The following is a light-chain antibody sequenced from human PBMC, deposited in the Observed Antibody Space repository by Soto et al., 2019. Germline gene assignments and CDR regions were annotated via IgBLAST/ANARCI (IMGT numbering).Light chain of an antibody. V-gene: IGLV1-40*01. CDR2: GNT. Sequence: QSVMTQPPSVSGAPGHRFTISFTGSISNIGAGYPLHWYQQLPVTAPKLIINGNTNRPSGVTDRFSGSRSGLEITGLQAEDEADYYCQSYDSSMSGYVFGTGTKVTVL. CDR1: ISNIGAGYP. CDR3: QSYDSSMSGYV. J-gene: IGLJ1*01.